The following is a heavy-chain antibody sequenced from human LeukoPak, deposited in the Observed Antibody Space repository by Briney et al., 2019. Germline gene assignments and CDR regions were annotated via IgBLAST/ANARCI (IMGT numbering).Heavy chain of an antibody. J-gene: IGHJ4*02. D-gene: IGHD2-15*01. CDR2: IFGSGGSA. CDR3: AKTTTGYSSGRYPAWPIDY. V-gene: IGHV3-23*01. CDR1: GFTFGSYA. Sequence: GGSLRLSCAASGFTFGSYAMYWVRQAPGKGLEWVSGIFGSGGSAHYADSVKGRFTISRDNSKNTVYLRMDSLRAEDTATYYCAKTTTGYSSGRYPAWPIDYWGQGTLVTVSS.